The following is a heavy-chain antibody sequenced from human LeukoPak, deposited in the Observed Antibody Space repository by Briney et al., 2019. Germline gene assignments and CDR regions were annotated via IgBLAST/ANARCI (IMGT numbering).Heavy chain of an antibody. Sequence: PGGSLRLSCAASGFTFSSYSMNWVRQAPGKGLEWVSSISSSSSYIYYAESVKGRFTISRDNAKNSLYLQMNSLRAEDTAVYYCARESYYYDSSGYYNPLEIDYWGQGTLVTVSS. J-gene: IGHJ4*02. D-gene: IGHD3-22*01. CDR2: ISSSSSYI. V-gene: IGHV3-21*01. CDR3: ARESYYYDSSGYYNPLEIDY. CDR1: GFTFSSYS.